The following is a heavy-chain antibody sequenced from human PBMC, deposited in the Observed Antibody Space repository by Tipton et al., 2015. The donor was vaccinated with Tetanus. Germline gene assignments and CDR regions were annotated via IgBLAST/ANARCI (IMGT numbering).Heavy chain of an antibody. Sequence: SLRLSCAASGFTFSSYSMNWVRQAPGKGLEWVSSISSSSSYIYYADSVKGRFTISRDNAKNSLYLQMNSLRAEDTAVYYCAREGYYGSGSYYKRRDYGMDVWGQGTTVPVSS. CDR1: GFTFSSYS. V-gene: IGHV3-21*01. D-gene: IGHD3-10*01. CDR2: ISSSSSYI. J-gene: IGHJ6*02. CDR3: AREGYYGSGSYYKRRDYGMDV.